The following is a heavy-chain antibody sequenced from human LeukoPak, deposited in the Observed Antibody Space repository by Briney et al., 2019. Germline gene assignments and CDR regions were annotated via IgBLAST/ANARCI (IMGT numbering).Heavy chain of an antibody. J-gene: IGHJ3*02. V-gene: IGHV3-66*01. CDR2: IYSDGST. D-gene: IGHD6-13*01. CDR3: ARAYSSPAIYAFDI. Sequence: QSGGSLRLSCAASGFTVSINYMTWVRQAPGKGLEWVSAIYSDGSTYYADSVKGRFTISRDNSKNTLYLQMNSLRVEDTAVYHCARAYSSPAIYAFDIWGQGTMVTVSS. CDR1: GFTVSINY.